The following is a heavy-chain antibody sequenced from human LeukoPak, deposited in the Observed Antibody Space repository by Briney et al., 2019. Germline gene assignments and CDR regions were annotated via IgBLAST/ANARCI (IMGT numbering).Heavy chain of an antibody. CDR2: IWSDGSNK. J-gene: IGHJ4*02. D-gene: IGHD3-10*01. Sequence: GGSLRLSCAASGFTFSDYGIHWVRRAPGKGLEWVAVIWSDGSNKYYADSVKGRFTISRDNSRKALYLQMNSLRVEDTAVYYCVRASGSFDYWGQGTLVTVSS. V-gene: IGHV3-33*01. CDR3: VRASGSFDY. CDR1: GFTFSDYG.